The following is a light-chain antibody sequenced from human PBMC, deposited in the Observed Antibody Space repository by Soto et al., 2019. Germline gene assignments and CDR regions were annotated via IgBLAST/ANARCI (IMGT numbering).Light chain of an antibody. CDR1: QSLKTNF. Sequence: TVLTQSPGTVFLSPGERATLYCRTSQSLKTNFLAWYQQRPGQAPRLLIYGIFNRAAGVPGRFSGSGSGTDFTLTINGLEPEDSAVYYCQHYDGSPRTLGLGTKVEVK. V-gene: IGKV3-20*01. CDR2: GIF. CDR3: QHYDGSPRT. J-gene: IGKJ2*01.